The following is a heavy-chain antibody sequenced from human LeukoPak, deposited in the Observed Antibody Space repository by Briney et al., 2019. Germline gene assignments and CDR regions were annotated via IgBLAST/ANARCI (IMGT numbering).Heavy chain of an antibody. CDR1: GFTFSSNY. CDR3: AREADYGGSFDY. D-gene: IGHD4-17*01. V-gene: IGHV3-66*01. CDR2: ICSGGST. J-gene: IGHJ4*02. Sequence: GGSLRLSCAASGFTFSSNYMSWVRQAPGKGLEWVSVICSGGSTYYSDSVKGRFTISRDNSKNTLYLQMNSLRAEDTAVYYCAREADYGGSFDYWGQGTLVTVSS.